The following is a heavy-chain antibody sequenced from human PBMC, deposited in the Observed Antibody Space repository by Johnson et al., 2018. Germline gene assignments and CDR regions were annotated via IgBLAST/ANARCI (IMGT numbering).Heavy chain of an antibody. CDR2: IYPGDSDT. CDR1: GYSFTSYW. V-gene: IGHV5-51*01. D-gene: IGHD2-15*01. CDR3: ARAANYYYPMDV. J-gene: IGHJ6*02. Sequence: VQLVESGAEVKKPGESLKISCEGSGYSFTSYWIAWVRQMPGKGLEWMGIIYPGDSDTRYSPSFQGQVTISPDKSISTAHLQGSSLKASDTAMYYCARAANYYYPMDVWGQGTTVTVSS.